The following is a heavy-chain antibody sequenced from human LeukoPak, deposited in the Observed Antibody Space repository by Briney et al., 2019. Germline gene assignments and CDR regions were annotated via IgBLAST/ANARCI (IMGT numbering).Heavy chain of an antibody. CDR3: ARDTGAFSYGY. CDR1: AGSISSYY. CDR2: TYYSGST. Sequence: SETLSLTCTVSAGSISSYYWSWIRQPPGKGLEWIGYTYYSGSTNYNPSLKSRVTISVDTSKNQSSLKLSSVTAADTAVYYCARDTGAFSYGYWSQGTLVTASS. D-gene: IGHD2/OR15-2a*01. V-gene: IGHV4-59*01. J-gene: IGHJ4*02.